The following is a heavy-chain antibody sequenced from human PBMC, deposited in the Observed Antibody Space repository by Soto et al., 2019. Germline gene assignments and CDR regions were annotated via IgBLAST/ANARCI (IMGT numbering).Heavy chain of an antibody. CDR1: GFTFSGYA. CDR3: AKNRGRVTTSWNFDY. Sequence: EVQLLESGGDLVQPGRSLRLSCAASGFTFSGYAISWVRQAPGKGLEWVSVIHGGGNSAYYADSVKGRFTISRDNYKNTLYLQMSSLRGEDTAVYYCAKNRGRVTTSWNFDYWGQGTLVTVSS. CDR2: IHGGGNSA. V-gene: IGHV3-23*01. D-gene: IGHD4-17*01. J-gene: IGHJ4*02.